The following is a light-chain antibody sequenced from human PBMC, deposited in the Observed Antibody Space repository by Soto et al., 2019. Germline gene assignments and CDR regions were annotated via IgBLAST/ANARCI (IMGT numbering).Light chain of an antibody. CDR1: SSNIGAGYD. J-gene: IGLJ1*01. CDR3: QSYDSSLRGFSV. Sequence: QSALTQPPSVSGAPGHRVTISCTGGSSNIGAGYDVHWYQQLPGTAPKLLIDSNNNRPSGVPDRFSGSKSGTSASLAITGLQAEDESDYYCQSYDSSLRGFSVFVTGTKVTVL. CDR2: SNN. V-gene: IGLV1-40*01.